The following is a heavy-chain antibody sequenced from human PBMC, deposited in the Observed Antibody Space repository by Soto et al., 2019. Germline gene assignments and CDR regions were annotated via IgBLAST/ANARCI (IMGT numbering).Heavy chain of an antibody. D-gene: IGHD2-8*01. CDR3: AKVKTGVTASRTLQLPDY. V-gene: IGHV3-30*18. CDR1: GLTFSACA. Sequence: PGGSLRLSCAASGLTFSACAMHWVRQGPGKGLEWVAVISDDGKKEYYADSVKGRFTVSRDNSKNTVYMQMNSLRHEDTAMYYCAKVKTGVTASRTLQLPDYWGQGTLVTVFS. J-gene: IGHJ4*02. CDR2: ISDDGKKE.